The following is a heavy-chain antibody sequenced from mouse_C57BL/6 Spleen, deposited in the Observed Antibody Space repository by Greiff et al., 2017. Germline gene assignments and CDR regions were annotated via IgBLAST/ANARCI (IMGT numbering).Heavy chain of an antibody. CDR2: ISSGSSSI. CDR1: GFTFSDYG. V-gene: IGHV5-17*01. J-gene: IGHJ2*01. CDR3: ARKYDNYFDY. D-gene: IGHD2-14*01. Sequence: EVKLMESGGGLVKPGGSLKLSCAASGFTFSDYGMHWVRQAPEKGLEWVAYISSGSSSIYYADTVKGRFTISRDNAKNTLCLQMTSLRSEDTAMYYCARKYDNYFDYWGQGTTLTVSS.